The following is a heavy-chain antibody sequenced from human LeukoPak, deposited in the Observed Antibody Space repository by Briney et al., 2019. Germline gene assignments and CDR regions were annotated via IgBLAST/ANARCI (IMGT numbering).Heavy chain of an antibody. J-gene: IGHJ4*02. CDR2: ITSSGSTI. CDR3: ARLRTGRFSTSWFDY. V-gene: IGHV3-48*03. CDR1: GFTFSSYA. D-gene: IGHD6-13*01. Sequence: PGRSLRLSCAASGFTFSSYAMHWVRQAPGKGLEWVSSITSSGSTIFYADSVKGRFTVSRDNAKNSLYLQVYSLTVEDTATYYCARLRTGRFSTSWFDYWGQGSLVTVSS.